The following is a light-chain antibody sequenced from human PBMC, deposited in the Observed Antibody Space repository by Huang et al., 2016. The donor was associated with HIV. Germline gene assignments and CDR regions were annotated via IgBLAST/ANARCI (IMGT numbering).Light chain of an antibody. CDR2: DAS. CDR1: PRVSSY. Sequence: EIVLTQSPATLSLSPGERATLSCRASPRVSSYLAWYQQRPGQAPRLLIYDASNRATCSPARFSGSGSGTDFTLTISSLEPEDVAVYYCQQRSNWPPLTFGGGTKVEIK. V-gene: IGKV3-11*01. CDR3: QQRSNWPPLT. J-gene: IGKJ4*01.